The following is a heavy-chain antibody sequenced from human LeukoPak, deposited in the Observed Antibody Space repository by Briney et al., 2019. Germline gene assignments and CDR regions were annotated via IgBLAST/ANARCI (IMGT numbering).Heavy chain of an antibody. Sequence: GGSLRLSCAASGFTFSSYAMSWVRQAPGKGLEWVSAISGSGGSTYYADSVKGRFTTSRDNSKNTLYLQMNSLRAEDTAVYYCAKVGASNYWAHFDCWGQGTLVTVSS. J-gene: IGHJ4*02. CDR3: AKVGASNYWAHFDC. D-gene: IGHD1-7*01. CDR1: GFTFSSYA. V-gene: IGHV3-23*01. CDR2: ISGSGGST.